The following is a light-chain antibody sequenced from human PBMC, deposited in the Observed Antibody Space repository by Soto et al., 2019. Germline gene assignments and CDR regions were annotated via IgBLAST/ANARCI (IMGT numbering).Light chain of an antibody. CDR3: QQYSASTLT. V-gene: IGKV3-20*01. CDR2: GAF. Sequence: EVVLTQSPGTLSLSPGERGTLSCRASQYVNSHYLAWYQQKPGQAPGLLIFGAFNRASGVPDRFRGSGSGTDFSLTISALEPEDFAVYYCQQYSASTLTFGGGTRVDVK. CDR1: QYVNSHY. J-gene: IGKJ4*01.